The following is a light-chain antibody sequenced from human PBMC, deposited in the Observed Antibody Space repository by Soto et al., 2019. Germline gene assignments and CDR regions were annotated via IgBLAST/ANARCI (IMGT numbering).Light chain of an antibody. J-gene: IGKJ1*01. CDR1: QSISTW. CDR3: QQYNSYSPT. CDR2: KAS. V-gene: IGKV1-5*03. Sequence: DIXMTQSPSTLSASVGDRVTITCRASQSISTWLAWYQQEPGKAPKLLIHKASSLQSGVPSRFSGSGSGTDFTLTISSLHPDDFATYYCQQYNSYSPTFGQGTRVEIK.